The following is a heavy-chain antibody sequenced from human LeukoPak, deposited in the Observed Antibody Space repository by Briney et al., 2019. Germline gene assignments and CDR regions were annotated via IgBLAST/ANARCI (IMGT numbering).Heavy chain of an antibody. CDR3: ASSQVVLRFLEWTSYFDY. CDR2: IYYSGST. J-gene: IGHJ4*02. CDR1: GGSISSSSYY. Sequence: SETLSLTCTVSGGSISSSSYYWSWIRQPPGKGLEWIGYIYYSGSTYYNPSLKSRVTISVDTSKNQFSLKLSSVTAADTAVYYCASSQVVLRFLEWTSYFDYWGQGTLVTVSS. V-gene: IGHV4-30-4*08. D-gene: IGHD3-3*01.